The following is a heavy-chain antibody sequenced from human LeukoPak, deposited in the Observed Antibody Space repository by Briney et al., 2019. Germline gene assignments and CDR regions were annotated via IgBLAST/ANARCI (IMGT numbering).Heavy chain of an antibody. D-gene: IGHD3-3*01. CDR3: ARDSYYDFWSGYYYYGMDV. CDR2: IWYDGSNK. J-gene: IGHJ6*02. V-gene: IGHV3-33*01. CDR1: GFTFSSYG. Sequence: GGSPRLSCAASGFTFSSYGMHWVRQAPGKGLEWVAVIWYDGSNKYYADSVKGRFTISRDNSKNTLYLQMNSLRAEDTAVYYCARDSYYDFWSGYYYYGMDVWGQGTTVTVSS.